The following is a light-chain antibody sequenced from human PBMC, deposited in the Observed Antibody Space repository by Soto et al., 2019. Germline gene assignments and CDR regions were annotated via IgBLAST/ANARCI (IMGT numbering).Light chain of an antibody. V-gene: IGLV2-8*01. J-gene: IGLJ1*01. CDR1: STDVGEYNY. Sequence: QSVLTQPPSASGSPGQSVTIPCAGTSTDVGEYNYVSWYQQHPGKVPKLIIFEVNKRPSGVPDRFSGSKSGDTASLTVSGLQAEDEADYYCSSYTGGNPSYVFGTGTKLTVL. CDR2: EVN. CDR3: SSYTGGNPSYV.